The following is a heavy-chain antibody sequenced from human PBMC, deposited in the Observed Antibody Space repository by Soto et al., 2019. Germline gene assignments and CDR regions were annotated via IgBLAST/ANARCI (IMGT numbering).Heavy chain of an antibody. Sequence: ASVKVSCKASGYTFTSYYMHWVRQAPGQGLEWMGIINPSGGSTSYAQKFQGRVTMTRDTSTSTVYMELSSLRSEDTAVYYCAREWCTNGVCYFTGGPLDYYYGMDVWGQGTKVTVSS. J-gene: IGHJ6*02. D-gene: IGHD2-8*01. V-gene: IGHV1-46*01. CDR1: GYTFTSYY. CDR3: AREWCTNGVCYFTGGPLDYYYGMDV. CDR2: INPSGGST.